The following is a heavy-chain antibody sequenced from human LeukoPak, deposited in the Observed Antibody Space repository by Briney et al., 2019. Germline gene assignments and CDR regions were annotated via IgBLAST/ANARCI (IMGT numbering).Heavy chain of an antibody. D-gene: IGHD6-19*01. CDR2: INPDSGGT. V-gene: IGHV1-2*02. Sequence: ASVKVSCKASGYTFTSYGISWVRQAPGQGLEWMGWINPDSGGTDYAQNFQGRVTMTRDTSISTAYMELSRLRSDDTAVYYCARDSGWYSFDYWGQGTLVTVSS. CDR3: ARDSGWYSFDY. J-gene: IGHJ4*02. CDR1: GYTFTSYG.